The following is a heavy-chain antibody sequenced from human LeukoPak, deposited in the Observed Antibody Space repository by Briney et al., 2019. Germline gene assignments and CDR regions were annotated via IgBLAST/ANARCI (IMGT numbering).Heavy chain of an antibody. V-gene: IGHV3-23*01. CDR2: ISGSGGST. Sequence: GGSLRLSCAASGFTFSSYAMSWVRQAPGKGLEWVSAISGSGGSTYYADSVKGRFTISRDNSKNTLYLQMNSLRSEDTAVYYCARVPKSGSYYEGWFDPWGQGTLVTVSS. D-gene: IGHD1-26*01. CDR3: ARVPKSGSYYEGWFDP. CDR1: GFTFSSYA. J-gene: IGHJ5*02.